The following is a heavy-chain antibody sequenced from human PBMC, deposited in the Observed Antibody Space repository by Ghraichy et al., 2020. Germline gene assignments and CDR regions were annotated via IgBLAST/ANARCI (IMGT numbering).Heavy chain of an antibody. D-gene: IGHD2-2*01. V-gene: IGHV4-34*01. Sequence: SETLSLTCAVYGGSFSGYYWSWIRQPPGKGLEWIGEINHSGSTNYNPSLKSRVTISVDTSKNQFSLKLSSVTAADTAVYYCARGLVYYYYYYMDVWGKGTTVTVSS. CDR3: ARGLVYYYYYYMDV. CDR2: INHSGST. CDR1: GGSFSGYY. J-gene: IGHJ6*03.